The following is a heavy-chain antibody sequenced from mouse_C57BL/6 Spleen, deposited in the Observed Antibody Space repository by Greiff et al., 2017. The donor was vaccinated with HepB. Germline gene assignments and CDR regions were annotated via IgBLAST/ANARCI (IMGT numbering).Heavy chain of an antibody. CDR1: GYTFTSYW. Sequence: QVQLQQSGAELVMPGASVKLSCKASGYTFTSYWMHWVKQRPGQGLEWIGEIDPSDSYTNYNQKFKGKSTLTVDKSSSTAYMQLSSLTSEDSAVYDCARSELTGTLDYWGQGTTLTVSS. CDR3: ARSELTGTLDY. D-gene: IGHD4-1*01. J-gene: IGHJ2*01. V-gene: IGHV1-69*01. CDR2: IDPSDSYT.